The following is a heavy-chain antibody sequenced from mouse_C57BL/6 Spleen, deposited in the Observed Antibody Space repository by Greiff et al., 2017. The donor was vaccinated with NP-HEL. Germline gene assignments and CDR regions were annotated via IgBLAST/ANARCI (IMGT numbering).Heavy chain of an antibody. Sequence: EVQVVESGGGLVKPGGSLKLSCAASGFTFSSYAMSWVRQTPEKRLEWVATISDGGSYTYYPDNVKGRFTISRDNAKNNLYLQMSHLKSEDTAMYYCARDPYYSNSAWFAYWGQGTLVTVSA. CDR2: ISDGGSYT. CDR3: ARDPYYSNSAWFAY. V-gene: IGHV5-4*01. J-gene: IGHJ3*01. CDR1: GFTFSSYA. D-gene: IGHD2-5*01.